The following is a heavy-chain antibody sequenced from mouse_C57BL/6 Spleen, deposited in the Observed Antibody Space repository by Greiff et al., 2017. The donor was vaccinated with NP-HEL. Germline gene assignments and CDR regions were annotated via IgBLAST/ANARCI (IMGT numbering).Heavy chain of an antibody. CDR3: ARSGLRQAGDY. J-gene: IGHJ2*01. D-gene: IGHD2-4*01. CDR1: GYTFTSYW. V-gene: IGHV1-53*01. Sequence: QVQLQQPGAELVKPGASVKLSCKASGYTFTSYWMHWVRQRPGQGLEWIGNINPSNGGTNYNEKFKSKATLTVDKSSSTAYMQLSSLTSEDSAVYYCARSGLRQAGDYWGQGTTLTVSS. CDR2: INPSNGGT.